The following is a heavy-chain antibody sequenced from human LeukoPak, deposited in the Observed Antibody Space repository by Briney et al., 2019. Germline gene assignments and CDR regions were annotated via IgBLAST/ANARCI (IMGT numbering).Heavy chain of an antibody. CDR1: GYTFTSYG. Sequence: GASVRVSCKASGYTFTSYGISWVRQAPGQGLEWMGWISAYNGNTNYAQKLQGRVTMTTDTSTSTAYMELRSLRSDDTAVYYCARTGYYYGSGSYYNRWWFDPWGQGTLVTVSS. V-gene: IGHV1-18*01. CDR3: ARTGYYYGSGSYYNRWWFDP. D-gene: IGHD3-10*01. CDR2: ISAYNGNT. J-gene: IGHJ5*02.